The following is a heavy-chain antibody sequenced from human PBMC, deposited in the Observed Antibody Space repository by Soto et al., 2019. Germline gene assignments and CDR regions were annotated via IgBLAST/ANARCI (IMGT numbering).Heavy chain of an antibody. Sequence: PSETLSLTCTVSGGSISSYYWSWIRQPPGKGLEWIGYIYYSGSTNYNPSLKSRVTISVDTSKNQFSLKLSSVTAADTAVYYCARRRIPYYFVYWGQGTLVTVSS. V-gene: IGHV4-59*08. CDR2: IYYSGST. J-gene: IGHJ4*02. CDR3: ARRRIPYYFVY. D-gene: IGHD5-18*01. CDR1: GGSISSYY.